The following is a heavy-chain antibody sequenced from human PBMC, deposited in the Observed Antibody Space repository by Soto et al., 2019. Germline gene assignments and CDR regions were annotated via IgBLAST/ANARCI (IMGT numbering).Heavy chain of an antibody. CDR3: ASRLEYYDSSGYYSPLDY. V-gene: IGHV1-69*06. J-gene: IGHJ4*02. Sequence: QVQLVQSGAEVKKPGSSVKVSCKASGGTFSSYAISWVRQAPGQGLEWMGGIIPIFGTANYAQKFQGRVTITADKSTSTAYMDLSSLRSEDTAVYYCASRLEYYDSSGYYSPLDYWGQGTLVTVSS. D-gene: IGHD3-22*01. CDR1: GGTFSSYA. CDR2: IIPIFGTA.